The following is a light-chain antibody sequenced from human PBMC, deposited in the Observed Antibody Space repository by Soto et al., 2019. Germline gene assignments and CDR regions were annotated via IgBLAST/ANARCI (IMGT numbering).Light chain of an antibody. CDR1: SSNIGNNY. J-gene: IGLJ3*02. CDR3: GTWDSSLSNWV. CDR2: DNN. V-gene: IGLV1-51*01. Sequence: QTVVTQPPSVSAAPGQKVTISCSGSSSNIGNNYVSWYQQLPGTAPKLLIYDNNKRPSGIPDRFSGSKSGTSATLGITGLQTGDEADYYCGTWDSSLSNWVFGGGTKLTVL.